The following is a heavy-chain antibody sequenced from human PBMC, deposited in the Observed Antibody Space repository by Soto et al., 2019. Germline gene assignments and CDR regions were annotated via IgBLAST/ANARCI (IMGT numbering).Heavy chain of an antibody. CDR3: ATDLYGVLDS. CDR1: GFTFSSYS. J-gene: IGHJ5*01. V-gene: IGHV3-23*03. CDR2: IYNDGST. Sequence: EVQLLESGGGLVQPGGSLRLSCAASGFTFSSYSMSWVRQAPGKGLEWVSVIYNDGSTYYADSVKGRFTISRDNSKNTLYLQMNSLRAEDTAVYYCATDLYGVLDSWGQGTLVIVSS. D-gene: IGHD3-10*02.